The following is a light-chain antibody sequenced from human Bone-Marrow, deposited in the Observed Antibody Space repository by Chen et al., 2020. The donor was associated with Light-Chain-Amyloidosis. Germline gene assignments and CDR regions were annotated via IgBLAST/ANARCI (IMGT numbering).Light chain of an antibody. CDR2: TNA. J-gene: IGLJ1*01. Sequence: QSVLTQPPSASGTPVQTVIISCSGTSSNIGSNTVHWYQQVPGAAPRLLIYTNARRPSGVPSRFSGSKSGSSASLAISGLQSEDEADYYCAAWDDSLGGPYVFGTGTKVTVL. V-gene: IGLV1-44*01. CDR3: AAWDDSLGGPYV. CDR1: SSNIGSNT.